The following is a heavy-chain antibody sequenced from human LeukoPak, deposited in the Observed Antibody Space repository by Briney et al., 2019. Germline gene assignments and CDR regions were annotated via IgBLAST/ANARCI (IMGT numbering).Heavy chain of an antibody. D-gene: IGHD4-17*01. CDR3: ARGRRDYGDYPSFDY. Sequence: PSETLSLTCAVYAGSFSGYYWSWIRQPPGKGLEWIGEINHSGSTNYNPSLKSRVTISVDTSKNQFSLKLSSVTAADTAVYYCARGRRDYGDYPSFDYWGQGTLVTVSS. V-gene: IGHV4-34*01. CDR2: INHSGST. CDR1: AGSFSGYY. J-gene: IGHJ4*02.